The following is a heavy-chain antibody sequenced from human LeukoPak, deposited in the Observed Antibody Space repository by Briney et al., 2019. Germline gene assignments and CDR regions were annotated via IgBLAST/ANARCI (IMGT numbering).Heavy chain of an antibody. D-gene: IGHD3-16*01. J-gene: IGHJ4*02. CDR3: ARDESNGGVPVDY. CDR2: ISYDGSNK. Sequence: QPGRSLRLYCAASGFTFSSYAMHWVRQAPGKGLEWVAVISYDGSNKYYADSVKGRFTISRDNSKNTLYLQMNSLRAEDTAVYYRARDESNGGVPVDYWGQGTLVTVSS. V-gene: IGHV3-30-3*01. CDR1: GFTFSSYA.